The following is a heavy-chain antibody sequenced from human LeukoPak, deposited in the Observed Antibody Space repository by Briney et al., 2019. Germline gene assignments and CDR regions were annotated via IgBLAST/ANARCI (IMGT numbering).Heavy chain of an antibody. D-gene: IGHD3-22*01. CDR1: GYTFTSYD. Sequence: GASVKVSCKASGYTFTSYDINWVRQATGQGLEWMGWMNPNSGNTGYAQKFQGRVTITRNTSISTAYMELSSLRSEDTAVYYCARGPYYYDSSGYYYVSAFDPWGQGTLVTVSS. CDR3: ARGPYYYDSSGYYYVSAFDP. CDR2: MNPNSGNT. J-gene: IGHJ5*02. V-gene: IGHV1-8*03.